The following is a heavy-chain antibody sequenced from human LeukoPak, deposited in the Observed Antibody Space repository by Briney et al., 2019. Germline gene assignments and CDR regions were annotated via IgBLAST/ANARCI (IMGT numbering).Heavy chain of an antibody. CDR3: AKGGGWSPAVLFDY. CDR2: INSDGKTT. Sequence: QPGGSLGLSCAASGFTFSDYSMNWVRPAPGKGLEDLSYINSDGKTTWYADSVKGRFTASRDNAKNSLYLQMNSLRAEDTAVYYCAKGGGWSPAVLFDYWGQGTLVTVSS. J-gene: IGHJ4*02. V-gene: IGHV3-48*01. CDR1: GFTFSDYS. D-gene: IGHD6-19*01.